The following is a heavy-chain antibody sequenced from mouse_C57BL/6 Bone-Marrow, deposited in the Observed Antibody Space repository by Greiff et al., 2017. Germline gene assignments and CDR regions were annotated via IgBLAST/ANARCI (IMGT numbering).Heavy chain of an antibody. CDR3: ARSYYYGSSYWYVDV. CDR2: IYPGDGDT. J-gene: IGHJ1*03. D-gene: IGHD1-1*01. V-gene: IGHV1-80*01. CDR1: GYAFSSYW. Sequence: VQLQQSGAELVKPGASVKISCKASGYAFSSYWMNWVKQRPGKGLEWIGQIYPGDGDTNYNGKFKGKATLTADKSSSTAYMQLSSLTSEDSAVYFCARSYYYGSSYWYVDVWGTGTTVTVSS.